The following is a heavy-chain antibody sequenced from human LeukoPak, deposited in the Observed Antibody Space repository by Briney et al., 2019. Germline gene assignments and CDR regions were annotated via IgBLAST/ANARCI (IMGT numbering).Heavy chain of an antibody. CDR2: ISGSGGST. Sequence: GGSLRLSCAASGFSFTNYAMSWVRQAPGKGLEWVSAISGSGGSTYYADSVKGRFTISRDNSKNTLYLQMNSLRAEDTAVYYCAKDHDYDFWSGYSGVFDYWGQGTLVTVSS. V-gene: IGHV3-23*01. CDR3: AKDHDYDFWSGYSGVFDY. J-gene: IGHJ4*02. CDR1: GFSFTNYA. D-gene: IGHD3-3*01.